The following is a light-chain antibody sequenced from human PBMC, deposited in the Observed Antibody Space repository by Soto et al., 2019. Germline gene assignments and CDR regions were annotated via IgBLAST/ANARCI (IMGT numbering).Light chain of an antibody. V-gene: IGLV2-14*01. CDR1: SSDIGGYNF. CDR3: GSFTTTTTLYV. J-gene: IGLJ1*01. CDR2: EVS. Sequence: QSVLTQPASVSGSPGQSITISCTGTSSDIGGYNFVSWYQQHPGKAPKLILFEVSNWPSGVSNRFSGSKSGNTASLTISGLQAEDEADYYCGSFTTTTTLYVFGTGTKV.